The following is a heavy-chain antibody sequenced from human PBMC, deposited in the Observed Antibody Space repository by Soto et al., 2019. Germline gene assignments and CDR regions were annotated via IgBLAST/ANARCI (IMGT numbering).Heavy chain of an antibody. CDR1: GFAFSDPY. Sequence: QVQLVESGGGLVKPGGSLRLSCAASGFAFSDPYMSWIRQAPGKGLEWISYISSSGSTIYYADSVKGRFTISRDNAKKSLYLQMGSLTADDTAVYYCARGGASVTTPFDYWGQGTQVTVSS. V-gene: IGHV3-11*01. D-gene: IGHD4-17*01. CDR2: ISSSGSTI. CDR3: ARGGASVTTPFDY. J-gene: IGHJ4*02.